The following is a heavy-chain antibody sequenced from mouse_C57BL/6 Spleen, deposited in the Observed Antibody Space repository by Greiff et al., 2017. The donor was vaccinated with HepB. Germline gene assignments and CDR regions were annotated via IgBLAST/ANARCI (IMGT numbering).Heavy chain of an antibody. J-gene: IGHJ1*03. CDR2: IDPETGGT. D-gene: IGHD1-1*01. V-gene: IGHV1-15*01. CDR3: TRITTVVRLDFDV. CDR1: GYTFTDYE. Sequence: QVQLKQSGAELVRPGASVTLSCKASGYTFTDYEMHWVKQTPVHGLEWIGAIDPETGGTAYNQKFKGKAILTADKSSSTAYMQLRSLTSEDSAVYYCTRITTVVRLDFDVWGTGTTVTVSS.